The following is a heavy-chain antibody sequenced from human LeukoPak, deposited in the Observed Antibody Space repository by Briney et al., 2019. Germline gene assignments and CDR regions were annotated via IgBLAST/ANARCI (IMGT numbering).Heavy chain of an antibody. CDR2: ISGSGGST. D-gene: IGHD5-12*01. V-gene: IGHV3-23*01. CDR3: ARGDGYNTYYFDY. CDR1: GFTFSSYA. Sequence: GGSLRLSCAASGFTFSSYAMSGVRQAPGKGLEWVSAISGSGGSTYYADSVKGRFTISRDNSKNTLYLQMNGLRAEDTAVYYCARGDGYNTYYFDYWGQGTLVTVSS. J-gene: IGHJ4*02.